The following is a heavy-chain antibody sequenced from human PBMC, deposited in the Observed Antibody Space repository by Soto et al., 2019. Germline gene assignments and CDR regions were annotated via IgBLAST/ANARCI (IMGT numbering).Heavy chain of an antibody. CDR2: INPSGGST. D-gene: IGHD3-10*01. V-gene: IGHV1-46*01. J-gene: IGHJ6*02. CDR1: GYTFTSYY. Sequence: ASVKVSGKASGYTFTSYYMHWVRQAPGQGLEWMGIINPSGGSTSYAQKFQGRVTMTRDTSTSTVYMELSSLRSEDTAVYYCARDSEKLWFGELSRPDYGMDVWGQGTTVTVSS. CDR3: ARDSEKLWFGELSRPDYGMDV.